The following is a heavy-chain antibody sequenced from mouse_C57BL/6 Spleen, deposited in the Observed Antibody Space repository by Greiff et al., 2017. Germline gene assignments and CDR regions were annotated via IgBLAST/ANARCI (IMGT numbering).Heavy chain of an antibody. CDR1: GFSLTSYG. J-gene: IGHJ3*01. CDR3: ARDDDGYLFAY. V-gene: IGHV2-2*01. CDR2: IWSGGST. Sequence: VQLQQSGPGLVQPSQSLSITCTVSGFSLTSYGVHWVRQSPGKGLEWLGVIWSGGSTDYNAAFISRLSISKDNSKSQVFFKMNSLKADDTAIYYCARDDDGYLFAYWGQGTLVTVSA. D-gene: IGHD2-3*01.